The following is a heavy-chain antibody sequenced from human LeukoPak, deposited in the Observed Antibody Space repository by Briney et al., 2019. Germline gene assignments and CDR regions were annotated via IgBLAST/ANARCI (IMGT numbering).Heavy chain of an antibody. CDR3: ARDLYYDSSLTPYFDY. J-gene: IGHJ4*02. D-gene: IGHD3-22*01. CDR2: IIPIFGTA. V-gene: IGHV1-69*01. Sequence: ASVKVSCKASGGTFSSYAISWVRQAPGQGLEWMGGIIPIFGTANYAQKFQGRVTITADESTSTAYMELNSLRSEDTAVYYCARDLYYDSSLTPYFDYWGQGTLVTVSS. CDR1: GGTFSSYA.